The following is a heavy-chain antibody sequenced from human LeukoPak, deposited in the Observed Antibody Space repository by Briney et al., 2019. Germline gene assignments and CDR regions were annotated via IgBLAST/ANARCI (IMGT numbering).Heavy chain of an antibody. J-gene: IGHJ4*02. CDR2: IYYSGST. D-gene: IGHD2-2*01. V-gene: IGHV4-31*03. CDR3: AREESVGYCSSTSCYAFDY. Sequence: SETLSLTCTVSGGSISSGGYYWSWIRRHPGKGLEWIGYIYYSGSTYYNPSLKSRVTISVDTSKNQFSLKLSSVTAADTAVYYCAREESVGYCSSTSCYAFDYWGQGTLVTVSS. CDR1: GGSISSGGYY.